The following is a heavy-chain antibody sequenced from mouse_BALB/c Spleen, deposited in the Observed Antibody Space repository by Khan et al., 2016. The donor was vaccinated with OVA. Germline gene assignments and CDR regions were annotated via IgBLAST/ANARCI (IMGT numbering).Heavy chain of an antibody. D-gene: IGHD2-14*01. CDR2: IYPYNDDT. CDR3: AKNYRYDVYFDY. CDR1: GYTFTSYD. Sequence: VQLKQSGPELVKPGASVKMSCKASGYTFTSYDMHWLRQKPGQGLEWIGYIYPYNDDTKYNEKFKGKATLTSDKSSSTAYMELSSLTSEDSAVYYCAKNYRYDVYFDYWGQGTTLTVSS. V-gene: IGHV1S136*01. J-gene: IGHJ2*01.